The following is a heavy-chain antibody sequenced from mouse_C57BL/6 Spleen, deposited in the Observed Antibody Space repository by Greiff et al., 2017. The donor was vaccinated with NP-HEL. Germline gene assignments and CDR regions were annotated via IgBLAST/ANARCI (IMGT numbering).Heavy chain of an antibody. CDR1: GFNIKDYY. D-gene: IGHD3-2*02. CDR3: TPDSSGYVGFDY. Sequence: EVQLQQSGAELVRPGASVKLSCTASGFNIKDYYMHWVKQRPEQGLEWIGRIDPEDGDTEYAPKFQGKATMTADTSSNTAYLQLSSLTSEDTAVYYCTPDSSGYVGFDYWGQGTTLTVSS. CDR2: IDPEDGDT. J-gene: IGHJ2*01. V-gene: IGHV14-1*01.